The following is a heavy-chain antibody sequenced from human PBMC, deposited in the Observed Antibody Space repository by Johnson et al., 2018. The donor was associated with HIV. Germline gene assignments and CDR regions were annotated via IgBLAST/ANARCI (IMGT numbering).Heavy chain of an antibody. V-gene: IGHV3-33*06. D-gene: IGHD1-26*01. CDR2: IWYDGSNK. CDR3: AKVRWELSSIGAFDI. J-gene: IGHJ3*02. Sequence: QMLLVESGGGVVQPGGSLRLSCAASGFTFSSYGIHWVRQAPGKGLEWVAVIWYDGSNKYYADSVKGRFTISRDNSKNTLYLQMNSLRAEDTAVYYCAKVRWELSSIGAFDIWGQGTMVTVSS. CDR1: GFTFSSYG.